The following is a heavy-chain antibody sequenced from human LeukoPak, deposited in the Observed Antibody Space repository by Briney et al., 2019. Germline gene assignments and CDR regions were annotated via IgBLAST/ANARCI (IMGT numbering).Heavy chain of an antibody. Sequence: GESLRLSCAASGFTFDDYGMSWVRQAPGKGLEWVSGLNWNGGSTGYADSVKGRFTISRDNAKNSLYLQMNSLRAEDTALYYCARIGYDSSGYYYYFDYWGQGTLVTVSS. CDR1: GFTFDDYG. D-gene: IGHD3-22*01. CDR2: LNWNGGST. CDR3: ARIGYDSSGYYYYFDY. V-gene: IGHV3-20*04. J-gene: IGHJ4*02.